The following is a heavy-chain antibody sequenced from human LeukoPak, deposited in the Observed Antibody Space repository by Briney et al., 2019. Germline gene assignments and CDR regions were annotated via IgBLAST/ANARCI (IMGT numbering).Heavy chain of an antibody. J-gene: IGHJ4*02. Sequence: SGPTLVKPTQTLTLTCTFSGFSLSTSGVGVGWIRQPPGKALEWLALIYWNDDKRYSPSLKSRLTITKDTSKNQVVLTMTNMDPVDTVTYYCAHSGMIRELIPFNYWGQGTLVTVSS. CDR1: GFSLSTSGVG. CDR2: IYWNDDK. V-gene: IGHV2-5*01. D-gene: IGHD3-10*01. CDR3: AHSGMIRELIPFNY.